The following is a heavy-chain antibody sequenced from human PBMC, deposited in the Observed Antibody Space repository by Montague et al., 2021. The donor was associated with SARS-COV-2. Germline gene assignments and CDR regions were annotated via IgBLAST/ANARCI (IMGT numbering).Heavy chain of an antibody. V-gene: IGHV3-7*01. CDR2: VTPDGNEK. J-gene: IGHJ3*02. CDR1: GFSFSSFW. D-gene: IGHD2-8*01. CDR3: VRDPGMNGLDI. Sequence: SLRLSCAASGFSFSSFWMSWVRQAPGKGLECVAGVTPDGNEKYYLGSVRGRFTISRDNSKNSLSLQVNSLRVEDTAVYYCVRDPGMNGLDIWGQGTRVTVSS.